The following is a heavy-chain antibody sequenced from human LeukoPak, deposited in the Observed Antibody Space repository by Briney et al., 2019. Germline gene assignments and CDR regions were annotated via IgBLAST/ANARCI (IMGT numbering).Heavy chain of an antibody. Sequence: GGSLRLSCAASGFIFSSYGMHWVRQAPGKGLEWVAIISYDGSNKYYADSVKGRFTISRDNSKDTLYLQMNSLRTEDTAVYYCARGGELLRPADYWGQGALVTVSS. V-gene: IGHV3-30*03. CDR2: ISYDGSNK. J-gene: IGHJ4*02. CDR3: ARGGELLRPADY. CDR1: GFIFSSYG. D-gene: IGHD1-26*01.